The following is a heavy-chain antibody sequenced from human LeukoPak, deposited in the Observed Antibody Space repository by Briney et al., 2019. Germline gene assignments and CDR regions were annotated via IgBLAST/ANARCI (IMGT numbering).Heavy chain of an antibody. D-gene: IGHD6-6*01. CDR2: FDPEDGET. J-gene: IGHJ4*02. Sequence: ASVRVSCKVSGYTLTELSMHWVRQAPGKGLEWMGGFDPEDGETIYAQKFQGRVTMTEDTSIDTAYMELSSLRSEDTAVYYCARAGIAARRGTFDYWGQGTLVTVSS. CDR3: ARAGIAARRGTFDY. V-gene: IGHV1-24*01. CDR1: GYTLTELS.